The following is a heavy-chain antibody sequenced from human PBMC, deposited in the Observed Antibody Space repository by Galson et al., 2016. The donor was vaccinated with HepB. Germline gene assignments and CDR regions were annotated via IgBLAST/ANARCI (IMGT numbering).Heavy chain of an antibody. J-gene: IGHJ3*02. V-gene: IGHV3-53*01. CDR3: EGYSDPFDI. D-gene: IGHD3-22*01. CDR1: EFSVSGKS. CDR2: IFSGDAT. Sequence: SLRLSCAASEFSVSGKSMSWARQAPGKGLEWVSAIFSGDATYYRDSVKGRFTISRDTSKNTLYLQMNNLRAEDTAIYYCEGYSDPFDIWGQGTMVTVSS.